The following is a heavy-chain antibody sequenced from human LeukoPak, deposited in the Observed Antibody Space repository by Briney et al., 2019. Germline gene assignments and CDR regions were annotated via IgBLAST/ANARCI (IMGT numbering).Heavy chain of an antibody. J-gene: IGHJ4*02. V-gene: IGHV3-33*06. CDR1: GFTFSSYG. Sequence: PPGGSLRLSCAASGFTFSSYGMHWVRQAPGKGLEWVAVIWYDGSNKYYADSVKGRFTISRDNSKNTLYLQMNSLRAEDTAVYYCAKNERWGYYYGSSLFDYWGQGTLVTVSS. CDR3: AKNERWGYYYGSSLFDY. CDR2: IWYDGSNK. D-gene: IGHD3-10*01.